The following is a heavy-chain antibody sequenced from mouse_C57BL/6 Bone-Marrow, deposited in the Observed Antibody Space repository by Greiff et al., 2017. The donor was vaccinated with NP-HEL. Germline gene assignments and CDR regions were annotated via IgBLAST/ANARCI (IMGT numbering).Heavy chain of an antibody. D-gene: IGHD1-1*01. CDR3: ASPYYGSSYDAMDY. CDR1: GYSFTDYN. V-gene: IGHV1-39*01. CDR2: INPNYGTT. J-gene: IGHJ4*01. Sequence: EVQLQESGPELVKPGASVKISCKASGYSFTDYNMNWVKQSNGKSLEWIGVINPNYGTTSYNQKLKGKATLTVDQSSSTAYMQLNSLTSEDSAVYYCASPYYGSSYDAMDYWGQGTSVTVSS.